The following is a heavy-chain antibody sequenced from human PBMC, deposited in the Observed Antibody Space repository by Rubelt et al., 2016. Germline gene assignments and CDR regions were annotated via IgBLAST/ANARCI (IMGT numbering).Heavy chain of an antibody. V-gene: IGHV4-34*01. CDR3: AREVPVDGTAFDP. J-gene: IGHJ5*02. CDR1: GGSFSGYY. D-gene: IGHD6-19*01. Sequence: QVQLQQWGAGLLKPSETLSLTCAVYGGSFSGYYWSWIRQPPGKGLEWIASFYHTGSTTYNPSLKSRVTMSVETSKNQFSLKVRSGTAADTAVYYCAREVPVDGTAFDPWGQGTLVTVSS. CDR2: FYHTGST.